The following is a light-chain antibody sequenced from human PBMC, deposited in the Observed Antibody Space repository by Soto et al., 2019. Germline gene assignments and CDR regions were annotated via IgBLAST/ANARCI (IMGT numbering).Light chain of an antibody. CDR1: RRDVGGYNY. CDR3: SSYVGSDVFV. J-gene: IGLJ1*01. V-gene: IGLV2-8*01. Sequence: QSALAQPPSASGSPGQSVCISCTGTRRDVGGYNYVAWYQQHPGKAPKLMIYEVTKRPSGVPDRFSGSKSGNTAFLTVSGLQPGDEADYYCSSYVGSDVFVFGTGTKVTVL. CDR2: EVT.